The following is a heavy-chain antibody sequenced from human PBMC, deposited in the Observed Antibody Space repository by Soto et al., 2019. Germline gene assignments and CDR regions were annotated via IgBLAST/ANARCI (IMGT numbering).Heavy chain of an antibody. CDR2: ISSDGSKK. J-gene: IGHJ4*01. CDR1: ELSLTSST. CDR3: AREMYSFRPYFAL. V-gene: IGHV3-30-3*01. Sequence: GGSLRLSCAASELSLTSSTMHWVRQNPGKGLDWVAFISSDGSKKRYADSVEGRFTISRDNSRSTVFLQMTGLRTADTAVYYCAREMYSFRPYFALWGLGTPVTGSS. D-gene: IGHD4-4*01.